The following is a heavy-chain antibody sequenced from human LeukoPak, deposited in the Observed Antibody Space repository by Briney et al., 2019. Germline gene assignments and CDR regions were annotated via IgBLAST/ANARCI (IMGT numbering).Heavy chain of an antibody. CDR3: ARAKYCSSTSCYRHDAFDI. V-gene: IGHV4-34*01. J-gene: IGHJ3*02. CDR2: INHSGST. Sequence: SETLSLTCAVYGGSFSGYYWSWIRQPPGKGLEWIGEINHSGSTNYNPSLKSRVTISVDTSKNQFSLKLSSVTAADTAVYYCARAKYCSSTSCYRHDAFDIWGQGTMVTVSS. CDR1: GGSFSGYY. D-gene: IGHD2-2*02.